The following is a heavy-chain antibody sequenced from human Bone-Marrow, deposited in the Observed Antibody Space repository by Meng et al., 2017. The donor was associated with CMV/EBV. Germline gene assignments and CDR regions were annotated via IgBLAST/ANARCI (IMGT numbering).Heavy chain of an antibody. Sequence: QITLKESGPTLVKPTQALTLTCPFSGFSLSTSGVGVGWIRQPPGKALEWLALIYWDDDKRYSPSLKSRLTITKDTSKNQVVLTMTNMDPVDTATYYCARVDTAMMFDPWGQGTLVTVSS. CDR3: ARVDTAMMFDP. CDR1: GFSLSTSGVG. CDR2: IYWDDDK. V-gene: IGHV2-5*02. D-gene: IGHD5-18*01. J-gene: IGHJ5*02.